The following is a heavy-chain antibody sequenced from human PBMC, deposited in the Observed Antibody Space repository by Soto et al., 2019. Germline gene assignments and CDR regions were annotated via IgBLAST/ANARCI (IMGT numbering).Heavy chain of an antibody. J-gene: IGHJ4*02. CDR1: GFTFNTSW. CDR2: MNQHGSEK. D-gene: IGHD3-16*01. CDR3: VSWAVSSY. Sequence: EVQLVESGGGLVQPGGSLRLSCAASGFTFNTSWMSWVRRAPGKGLEWVAHMNQHGSEKYYVDSVKGRFTISGDDAKNSLYLQLNSLGAEYTGVYFCVSWAVSSYWGQGTLVTVSS. V-gene: IGHV3-7*05.